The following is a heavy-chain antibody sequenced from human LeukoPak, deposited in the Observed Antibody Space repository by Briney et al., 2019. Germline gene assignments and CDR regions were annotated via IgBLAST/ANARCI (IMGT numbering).Heavy chain of an antibody. D-gene: IGHD3-22*01. V-gene: IGHV3-23*01. J-gene: IGHJ4*02. CDR3: VRDDDRPDNGLDY. CDR1: GFTFKSYS. CDR2: IRGSGGDT. Sequence: GGSLRLSCAASGFTFKSYSMGWVRQAPGKGLEWVSAIRGSGGDTFYADSVKGRFTISRDNSNNTLYLQMNSLRAEDTAVYYCVRDDDRPDNGLDYWGQGTLVTVSS.